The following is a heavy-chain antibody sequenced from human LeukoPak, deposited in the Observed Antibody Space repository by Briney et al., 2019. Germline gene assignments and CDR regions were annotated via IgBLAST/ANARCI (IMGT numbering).Heavy chain of an antibody. CDR3: VTHEVTVVTRSTFDY. D-gene: IGHD4-23*01. J-gene: IGHJ4*02. CDR2: IKPDESEK. V-gene: IGHV3-7*01. Sequence: GGSLRLSCAASGFTFSNYWMSWVRQAPGKGLEWVANIKPDESEKHYGDSVKGRFTISRDNAKNSVYLQMHSLRVEDTAIYYCVTHEVTVVTRSTFDYWGQGTLVTVSS. CDR1: GFTFSNYW.